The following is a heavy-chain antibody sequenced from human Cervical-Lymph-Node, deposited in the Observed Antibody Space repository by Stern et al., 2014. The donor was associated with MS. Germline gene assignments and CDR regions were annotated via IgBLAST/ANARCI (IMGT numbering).Heavy chain of an antibody. CDR3: AKESGYQLLLRFAY. CDR2: ISYDGSNK. CDR1: GFTFSSYG. J-gene: IGHJ4*02. Sequence: QVQLVESGGGVVQPGRSLRLSCAASGFTFSSYGMHWVRQAPGKGLEWVAVISYDGSNKYYADSVQGRFTISREDSKNTLLLEMNSLRAEDTAVYYCAKESGYQLLLRFAYWGQGTLVTVSS. V-gene: IGHV3-30*18. D-gene: IGHD2-2*01.